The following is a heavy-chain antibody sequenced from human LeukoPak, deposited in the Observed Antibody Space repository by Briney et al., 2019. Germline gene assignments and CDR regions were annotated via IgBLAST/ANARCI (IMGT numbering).Heavy chain of an antibody. V-gene: IGHV3-23*01. J-gene: IGHJ4*02. CDR2: ISGSGGST. Sequence: GGSLRLCCAASGFTFSSYAMSWVRQAPGKELEWVSAISGSGGSTYYADSVKGRFTISRDNSKNTLCLQMNSLRAEDTAVYYCAKDRGDGYNWFDYWGQGTLVTVSS. CDR1: GFTFSSYA. CDR3: AKDRGDGYNWFDY. D-gene: IGHD5-24*01.